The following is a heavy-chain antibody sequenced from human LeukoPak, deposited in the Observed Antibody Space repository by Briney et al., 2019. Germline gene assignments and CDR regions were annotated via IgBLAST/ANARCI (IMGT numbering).Heavy chain of an antibody. Sequence: PGGSLRLSCAASGFTFSSYGMHWVRQASGKGLEWVGRIRSKANSYATAYAASVKGRFTISRDDSKNTAYLQMNSLKTEDTAVYYCARGHVKYQLLTYYYYMDVWGKGTTVTVSS. V-gene: IGHV3-73*01. CDR2: IRSKANSYAT. D-gene: IGHD2-2*01. CDR1: GFTFSSYG. J-gene: IGHJ6*03. CDR3: ARGHVKYQLLTYYYYMDV.